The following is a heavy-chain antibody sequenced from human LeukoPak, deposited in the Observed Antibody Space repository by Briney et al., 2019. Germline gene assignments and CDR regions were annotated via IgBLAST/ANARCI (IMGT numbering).Heavy chain of an antibody. Sequence: PSETLSLTCTVSGGSISSYYWSWIRQPPGKGLEWIGYIYFSGSTNYNPSLKSRVTISVDTSKNQFSLKLSSVTAADTAVYYCARDLEGMDVWGQGTTVTVSS. CDR2: IYFSGST. V-gene: IGHV4-59*01. CDR3: ARDLEGMDV. CDR1: GGSISSYY. J-gene: IGHJ6*02.